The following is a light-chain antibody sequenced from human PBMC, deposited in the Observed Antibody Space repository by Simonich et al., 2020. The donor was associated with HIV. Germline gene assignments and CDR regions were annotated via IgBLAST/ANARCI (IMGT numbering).Light chain of an antibody. J-gene: IGKJ3*01. CDR2: WAS. CDR1: QMVLYNSNNKNY. Sequence: DIVMTQSPDSLAVSLGERATINCKSSQMVLYNSNNKNYLAGYQQKPGQPPKLLMYWASTRESGVPDRFSGSGSGTDFTLTISSLQAEDVAVYYCQQYYSTPPTFGPGTKVDIK. V-gene: IGKV4-1*01. CDR3: QQYYSTPPT.